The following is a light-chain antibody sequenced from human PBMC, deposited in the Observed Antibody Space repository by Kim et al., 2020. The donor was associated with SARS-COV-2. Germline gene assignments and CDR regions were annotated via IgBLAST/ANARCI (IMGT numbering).Light chain of an antibody. V-gene: IGKV1-8*01. J-gene: IGKJ1*01. CDR2: AAS. CDR3: QQYYSYPQT. CDR1: QGISSY. Sequence: ASTGDRVTITCRASQGISSYLAWYQQKPGKTPKLLIYAASTLQSGVPSRFSGSGSGTDFTLTISCLQSEDFATYYCQQYYSYPQTFGQGTKVDIK.